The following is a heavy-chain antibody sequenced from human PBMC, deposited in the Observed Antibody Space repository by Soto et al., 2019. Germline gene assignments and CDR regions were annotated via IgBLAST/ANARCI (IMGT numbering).Heavy chain of an antibody. Sequence: QVQLVQSGAEEKKPGASVKVSCKASGYTFTSYAMHWVRQAPGQRLEWMGWINAGNGNTKYSQKFQGRVTITRDTSASTAYMERSSLRSEETAVYYCARAWVVVTAPDYWGQGTLVTVSS. V-gene: IGHV1-3*05. J-gene: IGHJ4*02. CDR2: INAGNGNT. CDR1: GYTFTSYA. CDR3: ARAWVVVTAPDY. D-gene: IGHD2-21*02.